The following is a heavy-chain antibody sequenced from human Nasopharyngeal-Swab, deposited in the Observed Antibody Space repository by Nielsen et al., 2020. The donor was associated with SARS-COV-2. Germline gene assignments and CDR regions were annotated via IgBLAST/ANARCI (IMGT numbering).Heavy chain of an antibody. CDR1: GYTFTSCS. CDR2: ISAYNGNT. Sequence: ASVKVSCKASGYTFTSCSISWVRQAPGQGLEWMGWISAYNGNTNYAQKLQGRVTMTTDTSTSTAYMELRSLRSDDTAVYYCARVRREYCSSTSCYPGYYYYMDVWGKGTTVT. V-gene: IGHV1-18*04. CDR3: ARVRREYCSSTSCYPGYYYYMDV. J-gene: IGHJ6*03. D-gene: IGHD2-2*01.